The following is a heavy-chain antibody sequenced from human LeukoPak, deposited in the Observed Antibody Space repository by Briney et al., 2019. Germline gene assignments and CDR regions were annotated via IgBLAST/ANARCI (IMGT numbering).Heavy chain of an antibody. D-gene: IGHD3-3*01. CDR2: IYYSGGT. Sequence: PSETLSLTCTVSGGSINYYYWMWIRQPPGKGLEWIGYIYYSGGTHYNPSLKSRVTISVDRSKNQFSLKLSSVTAADTAVYYCASGDFWSGIDYWGQGTLVTVSS. J-gene: IGHJ4*02. CDR1: GGSINYYY. V-gene: IGHV4-59*12. CDR3: ASGDFWSGIDY.